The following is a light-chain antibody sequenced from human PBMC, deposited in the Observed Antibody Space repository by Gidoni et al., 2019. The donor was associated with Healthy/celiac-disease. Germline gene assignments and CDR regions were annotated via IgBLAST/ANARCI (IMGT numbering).Light chain of an antibody. Sequence: DLQMTQSPSSLSASVGDRVTSTCQASQDISNYLNWYQQKPGKAPKLLIYDASNLETGVPSRFSGSGSGTDFTFTISSLQPEDIATYYCQQYDNLPLTFGQETRLEIK. V-gene: IGKV1-33*01. CDR1: QDISNY. CDR2: DAS. CDR3: QQYDNLPLT. J-gene: IGKJ5*01.